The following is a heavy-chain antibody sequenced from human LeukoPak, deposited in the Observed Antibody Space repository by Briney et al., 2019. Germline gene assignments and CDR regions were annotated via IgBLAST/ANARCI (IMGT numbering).Heavy chain of an antibody. CDR2: INHSGST. Sequence: SETLSLTCAVYGGSFSGYYWSWIRQPPGKGLEWIGEINHSGSTNYNPSLKSRVTISVDTSKNQFSLKLSSVTAADTAVYYCARRVGYNNFDYWGQGTLVTVSS. CDR1: GGSFSGYY. CDR3: ARRVGYNNFDY. D-gene: IGHD5-18*01. V-gene: IGHV4-34*01. J-gene: IGHJ4*02.